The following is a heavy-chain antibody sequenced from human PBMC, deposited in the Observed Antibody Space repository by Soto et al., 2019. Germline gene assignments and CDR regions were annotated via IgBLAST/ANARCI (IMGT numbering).Heavy chain of an antibody. CDR3: ARGRYGDY. J-gene: IGHJ4*02. Sequence: QVHLVQSGAEVKKPGASVKVSCKGSGYSFTTYGITWVRQAPGQGLEWMGWISAHNGNTNYAPKLQGRVTLTRDTSTSTAYMELRSLRSDDTAVYYCARGRYGDYWGQGALVTVSS. CDR1: GYSFTTYG. V-gene: IGHV1-18*01. D-gene: IGHD1-1*01. CDR2: ISAHNGNT.